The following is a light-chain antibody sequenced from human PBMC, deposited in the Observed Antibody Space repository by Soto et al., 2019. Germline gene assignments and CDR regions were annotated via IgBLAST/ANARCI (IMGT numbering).Light chain of an antibody. J-gene: IGKJ1*01. V-gene: IGKV1-39*01. Sequence: DIQMTQSPSSQSASVGDRVTITCRASQNINSILNWYQQKSGKAPKVLIFGASSLQSGVPSRFSGSGSGTDFTLTISSLQPEDFATYYCQQSYSSPRTFGQGTKVDIK. CDR2: GAS. CDR3: QQSYSSPRT. CDR1: QNINSI.